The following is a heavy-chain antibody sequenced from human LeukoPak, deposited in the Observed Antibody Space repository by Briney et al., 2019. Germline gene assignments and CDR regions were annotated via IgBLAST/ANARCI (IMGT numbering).Heavy chain of an antibody. D-gene: IGHD4-17*01. CDR3: ARMESTTATAFDY. CDR2: IYSGGTT. J-gene: IGHJ4*02. CDR1: GFTFSSYA. V-gene: IGHV3-66*01. Sequence: GRSLRLSCAASGFTFSSYAMHWVRQAPGKGLEWVSVIYSGGTTYYADSVKGRFTISRDTSKNTVYLQFNSLRAEDTAVYYCARMESTTATAFDYWGQGTLVTVSS.